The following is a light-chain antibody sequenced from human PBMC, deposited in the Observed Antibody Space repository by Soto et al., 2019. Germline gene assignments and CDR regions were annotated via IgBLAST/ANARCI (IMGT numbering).Light chain of an antibody. CDR3: CSYAGSYTYVI. J-gene: IGLJ2*01. CDR2: EAN. V-gene: IGLV2-23*01. Sequence: QSVLTQPASVSGSPGQSITISCTGTSSDVGSYDLVSWYQQRPGEAPKVMIYEANRRPSGVSNRFSGSKSGNTASLTISGLQADDEADYFCCSYAGSYTYVIFGGGTQLPVL. CDR1: SSDVGSYDL.